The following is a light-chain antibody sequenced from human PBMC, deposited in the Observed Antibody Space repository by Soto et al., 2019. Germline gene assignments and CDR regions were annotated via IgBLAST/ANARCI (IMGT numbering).Light chain of an antibody. Sequence: EIVMTQPPATLSVSPGERATLSCRASQSVSNNLAWYQQKPSQAPRLLIYGASTRATGFPARFSGSGSGTEFTLTISSLQSEDFAVYYCQQYNNWPPTFGQGTKVEIK. J-gene: IGKJ1*01. CDR3: QQYNNWPPT. CDR1: QSVSNN. CDR2: GAS. V-gene: IGKV3-15*01.